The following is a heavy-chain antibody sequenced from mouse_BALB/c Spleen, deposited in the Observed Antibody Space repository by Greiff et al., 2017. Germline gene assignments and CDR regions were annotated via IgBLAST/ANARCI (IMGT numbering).Heavy chain of an antibody. J-gene: IGHJ2*01. CDR2: IRSKSNNYAT. D-gene: IGHD1-1*02. Sequence: EVQRVESGGGLVQPKGSLKLSCAASGFTFNTYAMNWVRQAPGKGLEWVARIRSKSNNYATYYADSVKDRFTISRDDSQSMLYLQMNNLKTEDTAMYYCVRGGNYFDYWGQGTTLTVSS. CDR3: VRGGNYFDY. CDR1: GFTFNTYA. V-gene: IGHV10-1*02.